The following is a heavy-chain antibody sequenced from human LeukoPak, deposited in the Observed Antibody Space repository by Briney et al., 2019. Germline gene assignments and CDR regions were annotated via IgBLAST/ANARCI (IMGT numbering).Heavy chain of an antibody. CDR2: INHSGST. CDR3: ARQGDGYNFDY. J-gene: IGHJ4*02. D-gene: IGHD5-24*01. V-gene: IGHV4-34*01. Sequence: SETLSLTCAVYGGSFSGYYWSWIRQPPGKGLEWIGEINHSGSTNYNPSLKSRVTIPVDTSKNQFSLKLSSVTAADTAVYYCARQGDGYNFDYWGQGTLVTVSS. CDR1: GGSFSGYY.